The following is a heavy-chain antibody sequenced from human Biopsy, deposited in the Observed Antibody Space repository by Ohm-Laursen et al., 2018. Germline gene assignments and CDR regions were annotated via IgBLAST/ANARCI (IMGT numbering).Heavy chain of an antibody. V-gene: IGHV4-61*08. Sequence: VTLSLTCTVSGGSVRSPDHRWNWVRRAPGKGLEWIGHIYYSWTTLYNPSLSGRVTMDLDRSTNQFSLKLKSVTSADTAVYFCARAYFYGMGTSNYFLDSWGQGALVTVSS. CDR2: IYYSWTT. J-gene: IGHJ4*02. CDR1: GGSVRSPDHR. CDR3: ARAYFYGMGTSNYFLDS. D-gene: IGHD3-10*01.